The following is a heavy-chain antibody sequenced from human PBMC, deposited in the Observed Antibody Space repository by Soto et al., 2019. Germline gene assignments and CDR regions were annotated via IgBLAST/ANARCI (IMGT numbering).Heavy chain of an antibody. CDR3: AKDVVEKVGASIGMDV. V-gene: IGHV3-30*18. CDR2: ISYDGSNK. CDR1: GITFSSYG. Sequence: QVQLVESGGGVVQPGRSLRLSCAASGITFSSYGMHWVRQAPGKGLEWVAVISYDGSNKYYADSVKGRFSISRDNSKNTLFLQLNSLRAEDTAVYYCAKDVVEKVGASIGMDVWGQGTTVTVSS. J-gene: IGHJ6*02. D-gene: IGHD1-26*01.